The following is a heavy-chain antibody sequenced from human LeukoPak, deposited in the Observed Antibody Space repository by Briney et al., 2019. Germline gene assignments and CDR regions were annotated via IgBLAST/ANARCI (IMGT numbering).Heavy chain of an antibody. CDR1: GFTFSSYA. D-gene: IGHD6-13*01. J-gene: IGHJ4*02. CDR3: ARGSWQQLFYSTVDY. CDR2: ISYDGSNK. V-gene: IGHV3-30*04. Sequence: QSGGSLRLSCAASGFTFSSYAMPWVRQAPGKGLEWVAVISYDGSNKYYADSVKGRFTISRDNSKNTLYLQMNSLRAEDTAVYYCARGSWQQLFYSTVDYWGQGTLVTVSS.